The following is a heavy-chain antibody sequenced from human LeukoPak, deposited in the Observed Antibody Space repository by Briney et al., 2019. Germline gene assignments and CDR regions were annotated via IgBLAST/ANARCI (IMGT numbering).Heavy chain of an antibody. V-gene: IGHV3-23*01. CDR1: GFTFSSYA. Sequence: PEGSLRLSCAASGFTFSSYAMSWVRQAPGKGLEWISAISGSGGSTYYADSVKGRFTISRDNSKNTLYLQMNSLRAEDTAVYYCAKGPIVVVPAALDYWGQGILVTVSS. D-gene: IGHD2-2*01. CDR3: AKGPIVVVPAALDY. J-gene: IGHJ4*02. CDR2: ISGSGGST.